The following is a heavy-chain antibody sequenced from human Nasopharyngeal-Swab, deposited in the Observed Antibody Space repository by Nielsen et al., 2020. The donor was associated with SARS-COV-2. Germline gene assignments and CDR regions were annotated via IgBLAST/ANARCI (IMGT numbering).Heavy chain of an antibody. D-gene: IGHD6-25*01. Sequence: SETLSLTCTVSGGSVSSGSYYWSWIRQPPGKGLEWIGYIYYSGSTNYNPSLKSRVTISVDTSKNQFSLKLSSVTAADTAVYYCARADGRLVNWFDPWGQGTLVTVSS. CDR1: GGSVSSGSYY. CDR3: ARADGRLVNWFDP. CDR2: IYYSGST. J-gene: IGHJ5*02. V-gene: IGHV4-61*01.